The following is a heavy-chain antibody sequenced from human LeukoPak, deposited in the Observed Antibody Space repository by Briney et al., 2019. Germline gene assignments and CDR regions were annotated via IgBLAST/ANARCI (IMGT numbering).Heavy chain of an antibody. D-gene: IGHD3-10*01. CDR2: INAGNGNT. CDR3: ARGEYGSGSLRDNWFDP. J-gene: IGHJ5*02. CDR1: GYTFTSYA. V-gene: IGHV1-3*01. Sequence: ASVKVSCKASGYTFTSYAMHWVRQAPGQRLEWMGWINAGNGNTKYSQKFQGRVTITRGTSASTAYMELSSLRSEDTAVYYCARGEYGSGSLRDNWFDPWGQGTLVTVSS.